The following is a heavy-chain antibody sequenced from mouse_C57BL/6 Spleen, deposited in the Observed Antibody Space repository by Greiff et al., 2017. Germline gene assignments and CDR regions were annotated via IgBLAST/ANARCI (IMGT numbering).Heavy chain of an antibody. J-gene: IGHJ3*01. D-gene: IGHD2-13*01. CDR3: ASDDSDGEDWFAY. CDR2: IYPGSGST. V-gene: IGHV1-55*01. Sequence: QVQLQQPGAELVKPGASVKMSCKASGYTFTSYWITWVKQRPGQGLEWIGVIYPGSGSTNYNEKFKSKATLTGDTSSSTAYMQLSSLTSEDSAVYYCASDDSDGEDWFAYWGQGTLVTVSA. CDR1: GYTFTSYW.